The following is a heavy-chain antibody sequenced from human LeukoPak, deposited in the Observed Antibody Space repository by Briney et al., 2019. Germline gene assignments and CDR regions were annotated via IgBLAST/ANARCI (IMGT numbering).Heavy chain of an antibody. CDR3: TRGGTYSSSSFDY. CDR1: GFTFTSYA. Sequence: PGGSLRLSCAASGFTFTSYAMSWVRQAPGKGLQWVSDISGAGDITNYADSVKGRFTISRDNAKNTLYLQMNSLRAEDTAVYYCTRGGTYSSSSFDYWGQGTLVSVSS. V-gene: IGHV3-23*01. D-gene: IGHD6-6*01. CDR2: ISGAGDIT. J-gene: IGHJ4*02.